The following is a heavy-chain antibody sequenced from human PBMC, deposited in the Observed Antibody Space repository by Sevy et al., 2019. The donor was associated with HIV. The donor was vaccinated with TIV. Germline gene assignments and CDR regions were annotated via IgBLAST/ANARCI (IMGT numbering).Heavy chain of an antibody. Sequence: GGSLRLSCAASGFTFSISAMTWVRQAPGKGLEWVAVISYDGSKKNHAESMKGRFTISRDNSKNTLYLEMSSLRPEDTAVYYCAHSSGLYGYYYGMDVWGQGTTVTVSS. CDR3: AHSSGLYGYYYGMDV. CDR1: GFTFSISA. V-gene: IGHV3-30*03. J-gene: IGHJ6*02. CDR2: ISYDGSKK. D-gene: IGHD3-3*01.